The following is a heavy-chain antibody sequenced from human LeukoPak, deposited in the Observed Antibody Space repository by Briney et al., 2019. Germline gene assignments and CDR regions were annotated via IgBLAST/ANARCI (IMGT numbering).Heavy chain of an antibody. CDR2: TYTGGNS. V-gene: IGHV3-53*05. CDR1: GFTFSSIY. CDR3: ARVYSGSYYDYYYYGMDV. J-gene: IGHJ6*02. Sequence: GGSLRLSCAASGFTFSSIYMVWVRQAPGKGLEWVSVTYTGGNSYYADSVKGRFIISRDISKNTLYLQMNSLRAEDTAVYYCARVYSGSYYDYYYYGMDVWGQGTTVTVSS. D-gene: IGHD1-26*01.